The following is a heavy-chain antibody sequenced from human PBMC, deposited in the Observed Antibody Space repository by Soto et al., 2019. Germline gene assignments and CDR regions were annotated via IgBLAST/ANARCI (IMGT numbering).Heavy chain of an antibody. D-gene: IGHD3-9*01. CDR1: GGSISSYY. Sequence: QVQLQESGPGLVKPSETLSLTCTVSGGSISSYYWSWIRQPPGKGLEWIGYIYYSGSTNYNPSLKSRVTISVDTSKIQFSLKLSSVTAADTAVYYCARQEYDILTGYYDPPSFDYWGQGTLVTVSS. CDR2: IYYSGST. CDR3: ARQEYDILTGYYDPPSFDY. J-gene: IGHJ4*02. V-gene: IGHV4-59*08.